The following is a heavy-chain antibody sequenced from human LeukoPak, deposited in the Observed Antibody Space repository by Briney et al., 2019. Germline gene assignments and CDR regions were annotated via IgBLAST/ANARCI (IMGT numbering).Heavy chain of an antibody. V-gene: IGHV3-11*04. CDR1: GFTFSDYY. D-gene: IGHD2-2*01. CDR3: ARPPAATTYYYYYYMDV. CDR2: ISSSGSTI. Sequence: GGSLRLSCAASGFTFSDYYMSWIRQAPGKGLEWVSYISSSGSTIYYADSVKGRFTISRDNAKNSLYLQMNSLRAEDTAVYYCARPPAATTYYYYYYMDVWGKGTTVTVSS. J-gene: IGHJ6*03.